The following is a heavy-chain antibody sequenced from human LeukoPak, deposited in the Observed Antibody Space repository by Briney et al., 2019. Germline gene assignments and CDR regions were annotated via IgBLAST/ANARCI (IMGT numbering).Heavy chain of an antibody. CDR2: IYSSGST. CDR3: ARGGPRGYSYGQFDP. CDR1: GGSISTYY. D-gene: IGHD5-18*01. Sequence: SETLSLTCTVSGGSISTYYWSWIRQPPGKGLEWIGYIYSSGSTNYNPSLKSQVTISVDTSKNQLSLKLSSVTAADTALYYCARGGPRGYSYGQFDPWGQGTLVTVSS. J-gene: IGHJ5*02. V-gene: IGHV4-59*01.